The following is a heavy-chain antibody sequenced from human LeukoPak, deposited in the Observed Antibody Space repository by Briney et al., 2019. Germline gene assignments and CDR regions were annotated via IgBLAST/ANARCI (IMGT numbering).Heavy chain of an antibody. D-gene: IGHD3-16*01. Sequence: PSETLSLTCTVSGYSISSGYYWGWIRQPPGKGLEWIGSIYHSGSTYYNPSLKSRVTISVDTSKNQFSLKLSSVTAADTAVYYCARPFQYWGQGTLVTVSS. CDR1: GYSISSGYY. CDR3: ARPFQY. V-gene: IGHV4-38-2*02. J-gene: IGHJ4*02. CDR2: IYHSGST.